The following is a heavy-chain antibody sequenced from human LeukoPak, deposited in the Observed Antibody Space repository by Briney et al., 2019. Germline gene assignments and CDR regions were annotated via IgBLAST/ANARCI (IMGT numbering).Heavy chain of an antibody. V-gene: IGHV3-48*03. CDR3: ARANYYDISGYDY. CDR2: ITSSGNTI. Sequence: GGSLRLSCAASGFTFRSFEMNWVRQAPGKGLEWVSYITSSGNTIYYADSVKGRFTISRDDAKNSLYLQMNSLRAEDTAVYYCARANYYDISGYDYWGQGTLVTVSS. D-gene: IGHD3-22*01. CDR1: GFTFRSFE. J-gene: IGHJ4*02.